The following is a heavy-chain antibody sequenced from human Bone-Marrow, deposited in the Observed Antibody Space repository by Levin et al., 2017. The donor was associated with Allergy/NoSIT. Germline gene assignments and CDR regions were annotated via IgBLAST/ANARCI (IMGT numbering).Heavy chain of an antibody. J-gene: IGHJ4*02. CDR1: GGSFSGYY. D-gene: IGHD6-13*01. V-gene: IGHV4-34*01. Sequence: SQTLSLTCAVYGGSFSGYYWSWIRQPPGKGLEWIGEINHSGSTNYNPSLKSRVTISVDTSKNQFSLKLSSVTAADTAVYYCARLPSSSWYHVDYWGQGTLVTVSS. CDR3: ARLPSSSWYHVDY. CDR2: INHSGST.